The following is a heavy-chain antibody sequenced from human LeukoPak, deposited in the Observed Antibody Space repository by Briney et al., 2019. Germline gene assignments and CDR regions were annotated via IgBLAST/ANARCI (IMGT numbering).Heavy chain of an antibody. V-gene: IGHV3-30-3*01. D-gene: IGHD1-20*01. CDR3: ARDGLTGTTDGTLDD. CDR2: ISYDGSNK. J-gene: IGHJ4*02. Sequence: PGGSLRLSCAASGFTFSSYAMHWVRQAPGKGLEWVAVISYDGSNKYYADSVKGRFTISRDNSKNTLYLQMNSLRPEDTAMYYCARDGLTGTTDGTLDDWGQGTLVTVSS. CDR1: GFTFSSYA.